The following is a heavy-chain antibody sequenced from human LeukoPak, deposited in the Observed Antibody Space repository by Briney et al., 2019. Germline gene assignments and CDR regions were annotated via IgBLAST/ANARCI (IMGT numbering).Heavy chain of an antibody. CDR3: ARGPNSNWSGLDF. CDR1: GFTFSSYG. J-gene: IGHJ4*02. D-gene: IGHD6-6*01. Sequence: GGSLRLSCAASGFTFSSYGMHWARQAPGKGLEWVAVIWYDGSNKYYADSVKGRFTISRDNAKNTLYLQVNNLRAEDTAVYYCARGPNSNWSGLDFWGQGTLLTVSS. CDR2: IWYDGSNK. V-gene: IGHV3-33*03.